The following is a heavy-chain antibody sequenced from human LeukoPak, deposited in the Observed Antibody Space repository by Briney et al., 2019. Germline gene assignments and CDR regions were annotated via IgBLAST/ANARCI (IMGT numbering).Heavy chain of an antibody. CDR2: IWYDGSNK. CDR1: GFTFRSYG. Sequence: GRSLRLSCAASGFTFRSYGFHWVRQAPGKGLEWVAVIWYDGSNKYYADSVKGRFTFSRDNSKNTVYLEMNSLRAEDAALYYCTRVPAGRSGLMDVWGRGTTVTVSS. J-gene: IGHJ6*02. D-gene: IGHD2-8*02. V-gene: IGHV3-33*01. CDR3: TRVPAGRSGLMDV.